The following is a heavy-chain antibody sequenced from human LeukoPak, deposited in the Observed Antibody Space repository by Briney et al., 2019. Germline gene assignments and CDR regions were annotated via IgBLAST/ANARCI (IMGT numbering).Heavy chain of an antibody. Sequence: GGSLRLSCAASGFTVSTYAMSWVRQAPGKGLEWVSSISGSGGTTYYADSVKGRFTISRDNAKNTLYLQMNSLRAEDTAVYYCAGSYYNVFDYWGQGTLVTVSS. D-gene: IGHD3-10*01. CDR2: ISGSGGTT. CDR1: GFTVSTYA. CDR3: AGSYYNVFDY. V-gene: IGHV3-23*01. J-gene: IGHJ4*02.